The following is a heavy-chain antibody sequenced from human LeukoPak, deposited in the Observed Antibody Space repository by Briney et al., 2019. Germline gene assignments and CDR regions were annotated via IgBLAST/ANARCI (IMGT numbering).Heavy chain of an antibody. V-gene: IGHV1-8*01. D-gene: IGHD7-27*01. CDR3: VRTPPNWGADY. CDR1: GYTFTSYD. Sequence: ASVTVSCTASGYTFTSYDINWVRQATGQGLEWMGWMSPKSGNTGYAQKFQGRVTMTSNTAISTAYMELSSLRSEDTAVYYCVRTPPNWGADYWGQGTLVTVSS. J-gene: IGHJ4*02. CDR2: MSPKSGNT.